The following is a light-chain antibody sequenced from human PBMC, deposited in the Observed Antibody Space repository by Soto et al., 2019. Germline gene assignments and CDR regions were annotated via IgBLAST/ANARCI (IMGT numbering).Light chain of an antibody. CDR1: RTVSTN. CDR3: QQYNNWPTGAT. Sequence: DIVMTQSPATLSVSPGERATLSCRASRTVSTNLAWYQQKPGQAPRLLIYYTSTRATGIPARFSGSGSGKEFTLTISSLQSEDFAVYYCQQYNNWPTGATFGPGTKVEIK. V-gene: IGKV3-15*01. J-gene: IGKJ3*01. CDR2: YTS.